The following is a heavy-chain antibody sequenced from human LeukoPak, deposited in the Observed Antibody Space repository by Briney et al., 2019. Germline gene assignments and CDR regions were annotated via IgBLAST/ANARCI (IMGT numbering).Heavy chain of an antibody. Sequence: PGGSLRLSCAASGFTFSSYVMSWVRQAPGKALEWVSGISDSGGSTYYADSVKGRFTIPGDNSKNTLYLQMNSLRAEDTAVYYCAKLPGRAADYWGQGTLVTVSS. CDR3: AKLPGRAADY. J-gene: IGHJ4*02. CDR2: ISDSGGST. V-gene: IGHV3-23*01. CDR1: GFTFSSYV.